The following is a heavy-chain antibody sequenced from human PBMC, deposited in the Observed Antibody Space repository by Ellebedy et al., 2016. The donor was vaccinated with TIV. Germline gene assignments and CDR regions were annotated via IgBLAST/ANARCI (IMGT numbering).Heavy chain of an antibody. Sequence: GESLKISCAASGFAFGSYSMNWVRQAPGKGLEWLSYISSSTTTKYYADSVKGRFTISRDNAKNSLFLQMNSLREEEKAVYYCARDIGDSSGSRPGRGAFDIWGQGTMVTVSS. CDR3: ARDIGDSSGSRPGRGAFDI. CDR1: GFAFGSYS. V-gene: IGHV3-48*02. D-gene: IGHD3-22*01. J-gene: IGHJ3*02. CDR2: ISSSTTTK.